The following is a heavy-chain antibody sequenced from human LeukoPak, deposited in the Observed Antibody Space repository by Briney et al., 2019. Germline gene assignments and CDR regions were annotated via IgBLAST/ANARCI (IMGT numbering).Heavy chain of an antibody. CDR3: ARDIAGLSDY. CDR1: GFTFSSYS. J-gene: IGHJ4*02. CDR2: VRGNGGNT. V-gene: IGHV3-21*01. D-gene: IGHD2-15*01. Sequence: GGSLRLSCAASGFTFSSYSMNWVRQAPGKGLDWVAVVRGNGGNTYYSDSVKGRFTISRDSAKNSLYLQMNSLRAEDTAVYYCARDIAGLSDYWGQGTLVTVSS.